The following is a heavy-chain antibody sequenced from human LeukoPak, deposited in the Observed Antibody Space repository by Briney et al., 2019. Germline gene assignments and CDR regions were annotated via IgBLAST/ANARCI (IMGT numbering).Heavy chain of an antibody. CDR3: ARGGHASVDY. CDR2: IDSDGIT. J-gene: IGHJ4*02. Sequence: PGGSLRLSCAASGFTFSNYWMHWVRQAPGKGLVWVSCIDSDGITRCADSVKGRFTISRDDAENTLYLQMNSLRAEDTAVYYCARGGHASVDYWGQGTLVTVSS. CDR1: GFTFSNYW. V-gene: IGHV3-74*01. D-gene: IGHD3-10*01.